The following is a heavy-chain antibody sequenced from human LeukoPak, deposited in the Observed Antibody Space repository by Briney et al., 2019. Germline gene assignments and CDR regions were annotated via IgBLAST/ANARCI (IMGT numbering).Heavy chain of an antibody. V-gene: IGHV1-69*13. J-gene: IGHJ6*03. D-gene: IGHD6-19*01. Sequence: ASVKVSCKASGGTFSSYAISWVRQAPGQGLEWMGGIIPIFGTANYAQKFQGRVTITADESTSTAYMELSSLRSEDTAVYYCARDSVGSSGWYDVGNYYYYMDVWGKGTTVTISS. CDR2: IIPIFGTA. CDR3: ARDSVGSSGWYDVGNYYYYMDV. CDR1: GGTFSSYA.